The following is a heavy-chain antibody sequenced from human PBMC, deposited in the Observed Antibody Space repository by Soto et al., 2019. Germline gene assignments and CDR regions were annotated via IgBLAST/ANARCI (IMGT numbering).Heavy chain of an antibody. CDR2: INHSGST. Sequence: PSETLSLTCAVYGGSFSGYYWSWIRQPPGKGLEWIGEINHSGSTNYNPSLKSRVTISVDTSKNQFSLKLSSVTAADTAVYYCARGQQLVTRFDPWGQGTLFTVSS. CDR1: GGSFSGYY. CDR3: ARGQQLVTRFDP. J-gene: IGHJ5*02. D-gene: IGHD6-13*01. V-gene: IGHV4-34*01.